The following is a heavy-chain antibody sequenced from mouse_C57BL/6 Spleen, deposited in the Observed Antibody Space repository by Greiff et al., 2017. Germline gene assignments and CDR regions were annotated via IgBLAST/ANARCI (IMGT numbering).Heavy chain of an antibody. Sequence: EVQLQESGGGLVKPGGSLKLSCAASGFTFSDYGMHWVRQAPEKGLEWVAYISSGSSTIYYADTEKGRFTISRDNAKNTLFLQMTSLRSEDTAMFYCARFPNHYYAMDYWGQGTSVTVSS. CDR2: ISSGSSTI. V-gene: IGHV5-17*01. J-gene: IGHJ4*01. CDR3: ARFPNHYYAMDY. CDR1: GFTFSDYG.